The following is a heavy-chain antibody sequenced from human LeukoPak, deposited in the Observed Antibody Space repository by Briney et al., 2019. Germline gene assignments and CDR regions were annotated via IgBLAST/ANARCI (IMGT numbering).Heavy chain of an antibody. Sequence: SVKVSCRASGGTFSSYAISWVRQAPGQGLEWMGGIIPIFGTANYAQKFQGRVTITADESTSTAYMELSSLRSEDTAVYYCADLRRNWFDPWGQGTLVTVSS. CDR2: IIPIFGTA. CDR1: GGTFSSYA. D-gene: IGHD3-3*01. CDR3: ADLRRNWFDP. J-gene: IGHJ5*02. V-gene: IGHV1-69*13.